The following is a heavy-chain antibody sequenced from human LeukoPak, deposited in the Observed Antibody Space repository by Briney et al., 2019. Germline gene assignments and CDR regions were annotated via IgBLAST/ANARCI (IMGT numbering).Heavy chain of an antibody. CDR3: ASSYGSGSYTFDY. CDR1: CYSISSGYD. D-gene: IGHD3-10*01. J-gene: IGHJ4*02. V-gene: IGHV4-38-2*01. Sequence: PSETLSLTCAVSCYSISSGYDWGWLRQHPGKGLEWIGSIYHSGSTYYNPSLKSRVTISVDTSKNQFSLKLSSVTAADTAVYYCASSYGSGSYTFDYWGQGALVTVSS. CDR2: IYHSGST.